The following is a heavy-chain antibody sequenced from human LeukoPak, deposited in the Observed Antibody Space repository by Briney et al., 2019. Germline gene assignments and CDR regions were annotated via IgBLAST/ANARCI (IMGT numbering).Heavy chain of an antibody. J-gene: IGHJ4*02. V-gene: IGHV3-23*01. Sequence: GGSLRLSCAASGFTFSSYAMSWVRQAPGKGLEWVSRISGSGDNTFYADSVKGRFTVSRDNSKKTVSLQMHSLRREDTAVYYCVKDLLQWYKFDSWGQGTLVIVSS. CDR3: VKDLLQWYKFDS. D-gene: IGHD4-23*01. CDR2: ISGSGDNT. CDR1: GFTFSSYA.